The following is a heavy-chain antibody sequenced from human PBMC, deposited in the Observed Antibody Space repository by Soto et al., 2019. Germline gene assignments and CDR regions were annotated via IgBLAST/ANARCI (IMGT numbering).Heavy chain of an antibody. CDR2: IYYSGTT. V-gene: IGHV4-39*02. Sequence: PSETLSLTCTVSGGSIKVGGYYWGCIRQPPGKGLEWVATIYYSGTTYYNPSPKSRLTISVDTSKNHFSLEVRSVTAADTAFYYFAGFAYRDYSYWGQGTLVTVSS. D-gene: IGHD2-21*01. CDR3: AGFAYRDYSY. J-gene: IGHJ4*02. CDR1: GGSIKVGGYY.